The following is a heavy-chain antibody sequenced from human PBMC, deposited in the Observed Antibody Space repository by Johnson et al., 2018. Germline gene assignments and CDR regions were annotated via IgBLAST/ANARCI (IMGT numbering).Heavy chain of an antibody. CDR2: ISHDGSNK. Sequence: QVQLVQSGGGVVQPGRSLRLSCAASGFTFSSYGMHWVRQAPGKGLDWVAVISHDGSNKYYADSVKGRFTISRDNSKNTLYLQMNSLRAEDTAVYYCAKEVGDGYNAYFDYWGQGTLVTVSS. CDR3: AKEVGDGYNAYFDY. CDR1: GFTFSSYG. J-gene: IGHJ4*02. V-gene: IGHV3-30*18. D-gene: IGHD5-24*01.